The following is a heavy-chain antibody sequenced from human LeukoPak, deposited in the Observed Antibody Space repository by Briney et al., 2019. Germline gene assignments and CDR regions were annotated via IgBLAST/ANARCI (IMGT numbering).Heavy chain of an antibody. CDR3: ARAPYDSSGYYFPGAFDI. D-gene: IGHD3-22*01. CDR2: IYYSGST. CDR1: GESFSGYY. J-gene: IGHJ3*02. V-gene: IGHV4-34*01. Sequence: SETLSLTCRVDGESFSGYYWIWIRQPPGKGLEWIGSIYYSGSTYYNPSLKSRVTISVDTSKNQFSLKLSSVTAADTAVYYCARAPYDSSGYYFPGAFDIWGQGTMVTVSS.